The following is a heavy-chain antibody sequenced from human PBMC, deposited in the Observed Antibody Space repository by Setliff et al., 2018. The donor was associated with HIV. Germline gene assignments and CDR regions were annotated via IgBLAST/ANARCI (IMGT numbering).Heavy chain of an antibody. V-gene: IGHV4-34*01. CDR3: VTTDYFYGRNNFEY. Sequence: SETLSLTCAVYGGSFSAYYWSWVRQPPEKGLEWIGEINPGGSATYNPSLKSRVTISVDTSKNQLSLKLTSVTAADTALYYCVTTDYFYGRNNFEYWGQGALVTVSS. J-gene: IGHJ4*02. CDR1: GGSFSAYY. D-gene: IGHD3-10*01. CDR2: INPGGSA.